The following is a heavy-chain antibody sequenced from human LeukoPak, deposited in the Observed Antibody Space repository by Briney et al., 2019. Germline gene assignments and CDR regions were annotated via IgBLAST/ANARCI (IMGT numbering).Heavy chain of an antibody. J-gene: IGHJ6*02. D-gene: IGHD3-10*01. CDR3: ARVLKRRVRRPSNFDYYYGMDV. CDR2: INHSGST. Sequence: PSETLSLTCAVYGGSFSGYYWSWIRQPPGKGLEWIGEINHSGSTNYNPSLKSRVTISVDTSKNQFSLKLSSVTAADTAVYYCARVLKRRVRRPSNFDYYYGMDVWGQGTTVTVSS. V-gene: IGHV4-34*01. CDR1: GGSFSGYY.